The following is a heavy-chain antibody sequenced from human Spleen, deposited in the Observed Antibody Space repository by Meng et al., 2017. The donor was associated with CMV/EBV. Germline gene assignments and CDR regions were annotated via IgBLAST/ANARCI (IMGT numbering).Heavy chain of an antibody. CDR2: INSDGSST. Sequence: GESLKISCAASGFTFSSYWMHWVRQAPGKGLVWVSRINSDGSSTSYADSVKGRFTISRDNSKNTLYLQMNSLRAEDTAVYYCAKDPGIYAFDIWGQGTMVTVSS. CDR1: GFTFSSYW. D-gene: IGHD6-13*01. V-gene: IGHV3-74*01. J-gene: IGHJ3*02. CDR3: AKDPGIYAFDI.